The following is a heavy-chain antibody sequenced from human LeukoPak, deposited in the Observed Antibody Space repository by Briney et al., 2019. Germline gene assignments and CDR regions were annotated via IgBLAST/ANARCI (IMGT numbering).Heavy chain of an antibody. CDR2: IYYSGST. J-gene: IGHJ4*02. CDR3: ARGVLTGYYNDFDY. Sequence: SETLSLTCTVSGGSISSHYRSWIRQPPGKGLGWIGYIYYSGSTNYNPSLKSRVTISVDTSKNQFSLKLSSVTAADTAVYYCARGVLTGYYNDFDYWGQGTLVTVSS. CDR1: GGSISSHY. D-gene: IGHD3-9*01. V-gene: IGHV4-59*11.